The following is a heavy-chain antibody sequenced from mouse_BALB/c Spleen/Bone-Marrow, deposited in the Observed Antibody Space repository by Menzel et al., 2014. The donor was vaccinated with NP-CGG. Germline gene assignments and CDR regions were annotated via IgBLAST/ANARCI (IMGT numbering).Heavy chain of an antibody. V-gene: IGHV1-20*02. CDR3: ARRDYRFDEGYFDC. J-gene: IGHJ2*02. CDR2: INPYNGDT. CDR1: GYSFTGYF. Sequence: VQLQQSGPELVKPGASVKISCKASGYSFTGYFMNWVMQSHGKSLEWIGRINPYNGDTFYNQKFKGKAILTVDKSSSTAHMELRSLASEGSAVYYCARRDYRFDEGYFDCWGQGTSLTVSS. D-gene: IGHD2-14*01.